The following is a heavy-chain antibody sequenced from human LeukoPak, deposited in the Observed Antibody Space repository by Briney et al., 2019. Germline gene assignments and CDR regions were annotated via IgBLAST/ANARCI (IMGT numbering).Heavy chain of an antibody. CDR2: INSDGSST. V-gene: IGHV3-74*01. CDR3: ARLETHDYSNGGYYYGMDV. CDR1: GFTFSSYW. D-gene: IGHD4-11*01. Sequence: PGGSLRLSCAASGFTFSSYWMHWVRQAPGKGLVWVSRINSDGSSTAYADSVKGRLTISRDNAKNTLYLQMNSLRAEDTAVYYCARLETHDYSNGGYYYGMDVWGRGTTVTVSS. J-gene: IGHJ6*02.